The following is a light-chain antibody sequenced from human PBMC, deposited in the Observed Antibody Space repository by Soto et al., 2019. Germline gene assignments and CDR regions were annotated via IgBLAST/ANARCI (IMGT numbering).Light chain of an antibody. J-gene: IGLJ1*01. Sequence: QSVLTQPASVSGSPGQSITISCTGTSSDVGGYNYVSWYQQHPGKAPKVMIYDVSNRPSGVSNRFSGSKSGNTASLNISGLQAEDEADYYCSSYTASSTLYVFGTGTKSPS. CDR2: DVS. V-gene: IGLV2-14*01. CDR3: SSYTASSTLYV. CDR1: SSDVGGYNY.